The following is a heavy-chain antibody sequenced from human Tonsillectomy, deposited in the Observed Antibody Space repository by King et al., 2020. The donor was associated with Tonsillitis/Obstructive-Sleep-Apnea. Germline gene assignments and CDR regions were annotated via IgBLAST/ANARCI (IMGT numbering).Heavy chain of an antibody. CDR2: ISSSGSTI. J-gene: IGHJ4*02. D-gene: IGHD5-24*01. V-gene: IGHV3-48*03. CDR3: ARDRGRWLQSYFDY. Sequence: VQLVESGGGLVQPGGSLRLSCAASGFTFSSYEMNWVRQAPGKGLEWVSYISSSGSTIYYADSVKGRFTISRDNAKNSLYLQMNSLRAEDTAVYYCARDRGRWLQSYFDYWGQGTLVTVSS. CDR1: GFTFSSYE.